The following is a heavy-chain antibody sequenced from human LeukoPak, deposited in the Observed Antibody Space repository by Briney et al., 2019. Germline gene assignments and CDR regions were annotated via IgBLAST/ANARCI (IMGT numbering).Heavy chain of an antibody. CDR2: NNPNSGGT. J-gene: IGHJ4*02. CDR1: GYTFTGYY. Sequence: EASVKVSCKASGYTFTGYYMHWVRQAPGQGLEWMGWNNPNSGGTNYAQKFQGRVTMTRDTSISTAYMELSRLRSDDTAVYYCARGYDFWSGYYSPFDYWGQGTLVTVSS. V-gene: IGHV1-2*02. D-gene: IGHD3-3*01. CDR3: ARGYDFWSGYYSPFDY.